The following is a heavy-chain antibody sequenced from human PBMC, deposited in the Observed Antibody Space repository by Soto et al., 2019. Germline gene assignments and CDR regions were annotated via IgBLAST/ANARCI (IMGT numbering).Heavy chain of an antibody. CDR1: GYTFTSYD. Sequence: QVQLVQSGAEVKKPGASVKVSCKASGYTFTSYDINWVRQATGQGLEWMGWMNPNSGNTGYEQKLPGRGTMSRNTAISTAYMELSRLRSEDTAVYFCARESQWLIDYWGQGTLVTVSS. CDR2: MNPNSGNT. J-gene: IGHJ4*02. D-gene: IGHD6-19*01. V-gene: IGHV1-8*01. CDR3: ARESQWLIDY.